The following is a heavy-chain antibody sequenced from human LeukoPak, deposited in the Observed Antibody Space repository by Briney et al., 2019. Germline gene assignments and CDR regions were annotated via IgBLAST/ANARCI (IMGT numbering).Heavy chain of an antibody. CDR1: GGSISSYY. D-gene: IGHD4-11*01. CDR2: IYYSGST. V-gene: IGHV4-59*01. J-gene: IGHJ6*03. Sequence: PSETLSLTCTVSGGSISSYYWSWIRQPPGKGLEWIGYIYYSGSTNYNPSLKSRVTISVDTSKNQLSLKLSSVTAADTAVYYCARASVTYYYYYYMDVWGKGTTVTVSS. CDR3: ARASVTYYYYYYMDV.